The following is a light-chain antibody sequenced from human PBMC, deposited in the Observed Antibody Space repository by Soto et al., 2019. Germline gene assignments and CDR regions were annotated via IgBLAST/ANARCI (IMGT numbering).Light chain of an antibody. J-gene: IGKJ1*01. Sequence: EIVLTQSPGTLSLSPGERATLSCRASQSVSSSYLAWYQQRPGQAPRLLIYGASNRATGIPDRFSGSGSGTGFTLTISRLEPEDFAVYYCQQYNNWPPWTFGQGTKVDI. CDR3: QQYNNWPPWT. CDR1: QSVSSSY. V-gene: IGKV3-20*01. CDR2: GAS.